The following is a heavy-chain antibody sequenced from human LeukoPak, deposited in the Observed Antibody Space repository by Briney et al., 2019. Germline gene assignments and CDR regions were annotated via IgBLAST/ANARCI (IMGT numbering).Heavy chain of an antibody. J-gene: IGHJ4*02. CDR2: ISAYNGNT. CDR1: GYTFTSYG. Sequence: GASVKVSCKASGYTFTSYGISWVRQAPGQGLEWMGWISAYNGNTNYAQKLQGRVTMTTDTSTSTAYMELRSLRSDDTAVYYCARESYDILTGYYFFDYWGQGTLVNVSS. V-gene: IGHV1-18*01. D-gene: IGHD3-9*01. CDR3: ARESYDILTGYYFFDY.